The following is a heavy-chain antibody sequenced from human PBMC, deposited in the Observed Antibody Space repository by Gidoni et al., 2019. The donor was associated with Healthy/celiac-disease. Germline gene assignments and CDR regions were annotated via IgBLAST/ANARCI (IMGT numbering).Heavy chain of an antibody. CDR1: GFTFSSYC. Sequence: EVQLVESGGGLVQPGGSLRLSCAASGFTFSSYCMSWVRQAPGKGLEWVANIKQDGSEKYYVDSVKGRFTISRDNAKNSLYLQMNSMRAEDTAVYYCARAGCSSTSCYSGMGYYYYMDVWGKGTTVTVSS. CDR3: ARAGCSSTSCYSGMGYYYYMDV. D-gene: IGHD2-2*02. J-gene: IGHJ6*03. V-gene: IGHV3-7*05. CDR2: IKQDGSEK.